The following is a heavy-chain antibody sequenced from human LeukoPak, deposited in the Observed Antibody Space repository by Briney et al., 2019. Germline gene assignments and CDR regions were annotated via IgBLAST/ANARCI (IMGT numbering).Heavy chain of an antibody. V-gene: IGHV3-23*01. Sequence: GGSLRLSCAASGFTFSSYAMSWVRQAPGKGLEWVSAISGSGGSTYYADSVKGRFTISRDNSKNTLYLQMNSLRAEDTAVYYCALHKFGEPRFDCWGQGTLVTVSS. D-gene: IGHD3-10*01. J-gene: IGHJ4*02. CDR3: ALHKFGEPRFDC. CDR2: ISGSGGST. CDR1: GFTFSSYA.